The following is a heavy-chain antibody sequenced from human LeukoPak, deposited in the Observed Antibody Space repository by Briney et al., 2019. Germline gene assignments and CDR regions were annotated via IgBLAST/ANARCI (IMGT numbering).Heavy chain of an antibody. V-gene: IGHV5-51*01. J-gene: IGHJ3*02. D-gene: IGHD2-2*01. CDR3: ARLSGSTSSRDAFDI. CDR2: IYHGDSDT. CDR1: GYSFTSYW. Sequence: GESLKISCKGSGYSFTSYWIGWVRQMPRKGLEWMGIIYHGDSDTRYSPSFQGQVTISADKSISTAYLQWSSLKASDTAMYYCARLSGSTSSRDAFDIWGQGTMVTVSS.